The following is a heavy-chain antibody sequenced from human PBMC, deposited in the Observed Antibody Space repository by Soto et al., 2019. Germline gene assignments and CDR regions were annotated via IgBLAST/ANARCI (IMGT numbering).Heavy chain of an antibody. J-gene: IGHJ4*01. CDR1: GYTFTSYG. CDR2: ISAYNGNT. V-gene: IGHV1-18*01. D-gene: IGHD3-10*01. CDR3: ARGSGYGSGNSVNHYLDC. Sequence: GASVKVSCKASGYTFTSYGISWVRQAPGQGLEWMGWISAYNGNTNYAQKLQGRVTMTTDTSTSTAYMELRSLRSDDTAVYYCARGSGYGSGNSVNHYLDCWGRGTLVTVSS.